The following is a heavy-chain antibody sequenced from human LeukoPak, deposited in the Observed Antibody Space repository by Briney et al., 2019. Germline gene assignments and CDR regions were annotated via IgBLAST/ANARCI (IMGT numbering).Heavy chain of an antibody. D-gene: IGHD5-24*01. CDR2: IYYSGST. CDR3: ARVEINWFDP. V-gene: IGHV4-59*01. J-gene: IGHJ5*02. Sequence: SETLSLTCTVSGGSISSNYWSWIRQPPGKGLEWIGYIYYSGSTNYNPSLKSRVTISIDTSKNQFSLKLSSMTAADTAVYYCARVEINWFDPWGQGTLVTVSS. CDR1: GGSISSNY.